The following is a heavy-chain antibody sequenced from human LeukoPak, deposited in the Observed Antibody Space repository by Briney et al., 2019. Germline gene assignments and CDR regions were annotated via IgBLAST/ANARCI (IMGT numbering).Heavy chain of an antibody. V-gene: IGHV4-59*01. J-gene: IGHJ4*02. D-gene: IGHD2-2*01. CDR1: GGSISSYY. Sequence: PSETLSLTCTVSGGSISSYYWSWIRQPPGKGLEWIGYVYYSGSTNYNPSLKSRVTMSVDTSKNPFSLRLSSVTAADTAVYYCARDSTPAYWGQGTLVTVSS. CDR3: ARDSTPAY. CDR2: VYYSGST.